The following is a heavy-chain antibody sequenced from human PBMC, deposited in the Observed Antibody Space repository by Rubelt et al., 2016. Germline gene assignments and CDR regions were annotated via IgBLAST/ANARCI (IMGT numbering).Heavy chain of an antibody. V-gene: IGHV3-53*01. Sequence: EVRLVESGGALIQPGGSLRLSCAASGFTVSTTYMSWVRQAPGKGLEWVSVIYSGGSTYYADSVKGRFTISRDNSKNTLYLQRNSLRAEDTAVYYCARTLGRLVFGYWGQGTLVTVSS. CDR1: GFTVSTTY. J-gene: IGHJ4*02. D-gene: IGHD6-19*01. CDR2: IYSGGST. CDR3: ARTLGRLVFGY.